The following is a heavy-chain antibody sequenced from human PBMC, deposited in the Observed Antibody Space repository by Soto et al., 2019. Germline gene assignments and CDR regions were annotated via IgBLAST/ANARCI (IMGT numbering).Heavy chain of an antibody. D-gene: IGHD3-22*01. V-gene: IGHV1-2*04. J-gene: IGHJ3*02. CDR1: GYTFTGYY. CDR3: ARALYDSSDGDAFDI. Sequence: QVQLVQSGAEVKKPGASVKVSCKASGYTFTGYYMHWVRQAPGQGLEWMGWINPNSGGTNYAQKFQGWVTMTRDTSISTAYMELSRLRSDDTAVYYCARALYDSSDGDAFDIWGQGTMVTVSS. CDR2: INPNSGGT.